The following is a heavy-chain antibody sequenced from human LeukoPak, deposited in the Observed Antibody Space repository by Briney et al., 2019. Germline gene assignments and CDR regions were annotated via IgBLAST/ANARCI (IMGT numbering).Heavy chain of an antibody. CDR3: ARDHDGTFGGCDFDY. J-gene: IGHJ4*02. CDR1: GFTFSSYS. Sequence: GGSLRLSCAASGFTFSSYSMNWVRQAPGKGLEWVSYISSSSSTIYYADSVKGRFTISRDNAKNSLYLQMNSLRAEDTAVYYCARDHDGTFGGCDFDYWGQGTLVTVSS. V-gene: IGHV3-48*04. CDR2: ISSSSSTI. D-gene: IGHD3-16*01.